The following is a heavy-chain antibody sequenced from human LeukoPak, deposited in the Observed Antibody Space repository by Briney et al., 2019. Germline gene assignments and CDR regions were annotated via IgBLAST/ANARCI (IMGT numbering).Heavy chain of an antibody. Sequence: GALRLSCAASGFTFSSYSMSWVRQAPGKGLEWVSAISGSCGSTYYADSVKGRFTISRDNSKNTLYLQMNSLRAEDTAVYYCAKFPSRSFSDVWGSYRYGTLYYFDYWGQGTLVTVSS. CDR1: GFTFSSYS. CDR2: ISGSCGST. V-gene: IGHV3-23*01. J-gene: IGHJ4*02. D-gene: IGHD3-16*02. CDR3: AKFPSRSFSDVWGSYRYGTLYYFDY.